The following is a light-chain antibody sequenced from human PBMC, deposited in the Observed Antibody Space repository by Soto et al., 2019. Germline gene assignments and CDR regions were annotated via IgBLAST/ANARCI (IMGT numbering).Light chain of an antibody. CDR2: DAS. V-gene: IGKV3-11*01. Sequence: IVLAQSPATLSLSPGERDTLSCRASQSVSSYLAWYQQKPGQAPRLLIYDASNRATGIPARFSGSGSGTDFTLTISCLEPEDFAVYYCQQRSNWPWTFGQGTKVDI. CDR1: QSVSSY. CDR3: QQRSNWPWT. J-gene: IGKJ1*01.